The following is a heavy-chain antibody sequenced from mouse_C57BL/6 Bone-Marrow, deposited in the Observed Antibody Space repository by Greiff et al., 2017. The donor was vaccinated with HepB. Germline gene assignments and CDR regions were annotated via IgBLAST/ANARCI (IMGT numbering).Heavy chain of an antibody. CDR1: GYSITSGYY. CDR2: ISYDGRN. D-gene: IGHD2-14*01. J-gene: IGHJ3*01. V-gene: IGHV3-6*01. Sequence: EVQLQQSGPGLVKPSQSLSLSCSVTGYSITSGYYWNWIRQFPGNNMEWMGYISYDGRNNYNPSLKNRISITRDTSQNQFFLQLNSVTTEDTATYYCARGYFLSWVAYWGQGTLVTVSA. CDR3: ARGYFLSWVAY.